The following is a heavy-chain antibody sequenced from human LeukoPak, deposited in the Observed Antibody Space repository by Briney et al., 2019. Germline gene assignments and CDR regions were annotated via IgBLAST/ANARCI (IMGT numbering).Heavy chain of an antibody. V-gene: IGHV4-30-2*01. CDR2: IYHSGST. D-gene: IGHD3-22*01. CDR3: ARSYYDSSGSHYYFDY. J-gene: IGHJ4*02. CDR1: GGSISSGGYS. Sequence: SQTLSLTCAVSGGSISSGGYSWSWFRQPPGTGLEWLGYIYHSGSTNYNPSLKSRVTISVDTSKNQFSLKLSSVTAADTAVYYCARSYYDSSGSHYYFDYWGQGTLVTVSS.